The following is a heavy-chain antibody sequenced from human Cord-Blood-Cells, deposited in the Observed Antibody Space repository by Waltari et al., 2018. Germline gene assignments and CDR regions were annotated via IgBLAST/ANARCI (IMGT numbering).Heavy chain of an antibody. V-gene: IGHV1-2*02. Sequence: QVQLVQSGAEVKKPGASVKVSCKASGYTFTGYYMHWVRQAPGQGLEWMGWINPNSGDTNYAQKFQGRVTMTRDTSISTAYMELSRLRSDDTAVYYCAGSSGDGDAFDVWGQGTMVTVSS. CDR1: GYTFTGYY. J-gene: IGHJ3*01. CDR2: INPNSGDT. CDR3: AGSSGDGDAFDV. D-gene: IGHD7-27*01.